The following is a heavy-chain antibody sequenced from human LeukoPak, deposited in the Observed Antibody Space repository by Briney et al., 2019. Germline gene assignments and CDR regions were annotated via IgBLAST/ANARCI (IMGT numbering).Heavy chain of an antibody. Sequence: GGSLRLSCAASGFTFSRYTMNWVRQAPGKGLEWVSYISSSGDTKYYADSVRGRFTISRDNAKNSLYLQMNSLRVEDTAVYYCARDHVRTVDTAMGFDYWGQGTLVTVSP. J-gene: IGHJ4*02. CDR1: GFTFSRYT. CDR3: ARDHVRTVDTAMGFDY. D-gene: IGHD5-18*01. CDR2: ISSSGDTK. V-gene: IGHV3-48*04.